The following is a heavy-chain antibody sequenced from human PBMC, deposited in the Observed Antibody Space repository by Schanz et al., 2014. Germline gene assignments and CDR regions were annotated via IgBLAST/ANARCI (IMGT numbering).Heavy chain of an antibody. CDR1: GFAFSSFA. Sequence: EVQLVESGGGLVQPGGSLRLSCVASGFAFSSFAMTWVRQAPGRGLEWVSSFNDGGVNKYYADSVKGRFTISSDNSKSTLYLQMSSLRAEDTAVYYCAKSLESCPGGRCSRGYFDYWGQGTLVTVSS. CDR2: FNDGGVNK. V-gene: IGHV3-23*04. D-gene: IGHD2-8*02. J-gene: IGHJ4*02. CDR3: AKSLESCPGGRCSRGYFDY.